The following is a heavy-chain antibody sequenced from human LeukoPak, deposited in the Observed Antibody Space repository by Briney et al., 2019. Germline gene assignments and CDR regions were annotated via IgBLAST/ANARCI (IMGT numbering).Heavy chain of an antibody. CDR3: AREGIVVVPAATPMKYYYYYGMDV. D-gene: IGHD2-2*01. Sequence: PGRSLRLSCAASGFTFSSYGMHWVRQAPGKGLEWVAVIWYDGSNKYYADSVKGRFTISRDNSKNTLYLQMSSLRAEDTAVYYCAREGIVVVPAATPMKYYYYYGMDVWGQGTTVTVSS. J-gene: IGHJ6*02. CDR1: GFTFSSYG. V-gene: IGHV3-33*01. CDR2: IWYDGSNK.